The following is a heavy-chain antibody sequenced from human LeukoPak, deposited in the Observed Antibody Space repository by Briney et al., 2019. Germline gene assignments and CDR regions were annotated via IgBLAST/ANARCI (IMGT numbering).Heavy chain of an antibody. Sequence: GGSLRLSCAASGFTFSSYAMSWVRQAPGKGLEWVSAISGSGGSTYYADSVKGRFTISRDNSKNTLYLQMNSLRAEDTAVYYCAKVVGGYHSGRGSGYFDYWGQGTLVTVSS. D-gene: IGHD5-12*01. J-gene: IGHJ4*02. CDR2: ISGSGGST. CDR3: AKVVGGYHSGRGSGYFDY. CDR1: GFTFSSYA. V-gene: IGHV3-23*01.